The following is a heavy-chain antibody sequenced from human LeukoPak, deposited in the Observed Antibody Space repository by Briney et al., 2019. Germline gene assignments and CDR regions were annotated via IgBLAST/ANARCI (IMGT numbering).Heavy chain of an antibody. J-gene: IGHJ3*02. Sequence: GESLKISCKGSGYSFTSYWIGWVRQMPGKGLEWMGIIYPGDSDTRYSPSFQGQVPISADKSIRTAYLRWSSLKASDTAMYYCARPVARIKIAARVLGAFDIWGQGTMVTVSS. CDR1: GYSFTSYW. V-gene: IGHV5-51*01. D-gene: IGHD6-6*01. CDR3: ARPVARIKIAARVLGAFDI. CDR2: IYPGDSDT.